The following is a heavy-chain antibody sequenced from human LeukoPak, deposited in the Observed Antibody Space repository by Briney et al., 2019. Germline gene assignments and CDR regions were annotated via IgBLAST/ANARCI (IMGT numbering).Heavy chain of an antibody. J-gene: IGHJ4*02. CDR2: INTDGSST. CDR1: GFTFSNYG. Sequence: GGSLRLSCAASGFTFSNYGMHWVRQAPGKGLVWVARINTDGSSTTYADSVKGRFTISRDNAKNTLYLQMNSLSAGDTAVYYCARGYSSSYRSDHWLQGNLLRVSS. V-gene: IGHV3-74*01. CDR3: ARGYSSSYRSDH. D-gene: IGHD6-6*01.